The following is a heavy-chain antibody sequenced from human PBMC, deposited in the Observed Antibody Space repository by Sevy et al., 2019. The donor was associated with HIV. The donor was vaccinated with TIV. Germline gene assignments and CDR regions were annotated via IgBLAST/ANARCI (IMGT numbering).Heavy chain of an antibody. V-gene: IGHV3-30*18. Sequence: GGSLRLSCAASGFTFSSYGMHWVRQAPGKGLEWVSVISYDGINKYYADSVKDQFTSSRDNSKNTLYLQMNSLRAEDTAVYYCAKDGVAYGRNYAYFEFPSGMDVWGQGTTVTVSS. CDR2: ISYDGINK. D-gene: IGHD3-3*01. CDR3: AKDGVAYGRNYAYFEFPSGMDV. CDR1: GFTFSSYG. J-gene: IGHJ6*02.